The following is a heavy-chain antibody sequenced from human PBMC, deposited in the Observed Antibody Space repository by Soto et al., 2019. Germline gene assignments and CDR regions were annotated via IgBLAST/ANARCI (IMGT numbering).Heavy chain of an antibody. CDR1: GGSISSYY. CDR2: MYYGGRT. Sequence: LSLTCTVSGGSISSYYWSWIRQPPGKGVELIGYMYYGGRTNYNPSLKSRVTISVDTSKMQVSLKLSSVTAADTAVYFCARGTPSPLIVRSSRGPWFDPWGQGTLVTVSS. J-gene: IGHJ5*02. V-gene: IGHV4-59*08. CDR3: ARGTPSPLIVRSSRGPWFDP. D-gene: IGHD2-15*01.